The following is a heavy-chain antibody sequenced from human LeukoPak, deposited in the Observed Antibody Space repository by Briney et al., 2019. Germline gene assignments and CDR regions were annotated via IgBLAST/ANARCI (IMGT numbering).Heavy chain of an antibody. V-gene: IGHV3-73*01. CDR2: IISKANSYAT. D-gene: IGHD3-22*01. Sequence: PGGSLKLSCAASGFTFSGSAMHCVREASREGVEWVGRIISKANSYATTYAASVNGRFTISRDNSKKALYLQMNRLRGEDTAVYYFARGGKYFGSNDYIKAFDYWGQGTLVTASS. J-gene: IGHJ4*02. CDR1: GFTFSGSA. CDR3: ARGGKYFGSNDYIKAFDY.